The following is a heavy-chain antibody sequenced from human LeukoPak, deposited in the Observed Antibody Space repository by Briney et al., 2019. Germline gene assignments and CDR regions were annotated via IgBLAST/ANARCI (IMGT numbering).Heavy chain of an antibody. CDR1: GFTVSSNY. J-gene: IGHJ5*02. CDR3: ARVYGSYYGWFDP. D-gene: IGHD1-26*01. Sequence: GGSLRLSCAASGFTVSSNYMSWVRQAPGKGLEWVSVIYSGGSTYYADSVKGRFTISRDNSKNTLYVQMNSLRAEDTAVYYCARVYGSYYGWFDPWGQGTLVTVSS. CDR2: IYSGGST. V-gene: IGHV3-53*01.